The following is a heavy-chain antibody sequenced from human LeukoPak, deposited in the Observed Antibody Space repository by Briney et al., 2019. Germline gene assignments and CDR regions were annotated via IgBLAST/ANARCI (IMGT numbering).Heavy chain of an antibody. CDR3: ARDVLTPNSYGMDV. Sequence: GSLRLSCAASGFTFSSYEMNWVRQAPGKGLEWVSYISSSGSTIYYADSVKGRFTISRDNAKNSLYLQMNSLRAEDTAVYYCARDVLTPNSYGMDVWGQGTTVTVS. CDR1: GFTFSSYE. J-gene: IGHJ6*02. V-gene: IGHV3-48*03. CDR2: ISSSGSTI. D-gene: IGHD4-23*01.